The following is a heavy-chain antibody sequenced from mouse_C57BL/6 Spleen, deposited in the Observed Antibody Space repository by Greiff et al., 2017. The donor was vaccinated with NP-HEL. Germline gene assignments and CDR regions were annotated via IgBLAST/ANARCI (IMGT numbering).Heavy chain of an antibody. CDR3: ARDQGLYAMDY. J-gene: IGHJ4*01. V-gene: IGHV5-4*01. D-gene: IGHD3-2*02. CDR1: GFTFSSYA. CDR2: ISDGGSYT. Sequence: EVQVVESGGGLVKPGGSLKLSCAASGFTFSSYAMSWVRQTPEKRLEWVATISDGGSYTYYPDNVKGRFTISRDNAKNNLYLQMSHLKSEDTAMYYCARDQGLYAMDYWGQGTSVTVSS.